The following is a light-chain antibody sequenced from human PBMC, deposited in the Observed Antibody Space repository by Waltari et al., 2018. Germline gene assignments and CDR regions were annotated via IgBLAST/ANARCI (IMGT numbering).Light chain of an antibody. J-gene: IGKJ5*01. CDR3: QQAIT. CDR1: QSVSSY. CDR2: DAS. V-gene: IGKV3-11*01. Sequence: EIVLTQSPATLSLSPGERATLSCRASQSVSSYLAWYQQKPGQAPRLLIYDASNRATGIPARFSGSGSGTDFTLTISSLEPEDFAVYYCQQAITFGQGTRLEIK.